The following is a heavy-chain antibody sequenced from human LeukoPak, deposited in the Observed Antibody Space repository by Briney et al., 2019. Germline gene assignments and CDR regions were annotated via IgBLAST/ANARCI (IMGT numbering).Heavy chain of an antibody. V-gene: IGHV3-72*01. CDR3: ARDTAAALDF. Sequence: PGGSLRFSCAASGFTFSDHYMDWVRQAPGKGLEWVGRTKNKGQSHITDYAASVKGRFFSSRDDSKNSLYLQMNNLQTDDTGIYYCARDTAAALDFWGQGILVTVSS. J-gene: IGHJ4*02. CDR2: TKNKGQSHIT. D-gene: IGHD6-6*01. CDR1: GFTFSDHY.